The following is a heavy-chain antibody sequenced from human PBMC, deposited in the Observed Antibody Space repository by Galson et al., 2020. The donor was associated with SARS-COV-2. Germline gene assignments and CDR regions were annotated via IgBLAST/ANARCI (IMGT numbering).Heavy chain of an antibody. CDR3: AAVSKQWLVEGAFDI. CDR1: GFTFNSSA. V-gene: IGHV1-58*02. D-gene: IGHD6-19*01. J-gene: IGHJ3*02. CDR2: IVDGSGNT. Sequence: SVKVSCKASGFTFNSSAMQWVRQPRGQRLEGIGWIVDGSGNTNYAQKSQERVTITRDMSTSTAYMELSSLRSEDTAVYYCAAVSKQWLVEGAFDIWGQGTMVTVSS.